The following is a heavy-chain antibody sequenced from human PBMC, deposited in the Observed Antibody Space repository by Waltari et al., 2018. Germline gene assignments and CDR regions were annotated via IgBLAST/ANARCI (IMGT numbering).Heavy chain of an antibody. V-gene: IGHV4-38-2*01. CDR2: IYQSGSS. CDR3: VGAKEYYYDGSGDDAFET. Sequence: QVQLQESGPGLAKSSETLSLTCDVSGYSMRSGYYWGWIRQPPRKGLEWIASIYQSGSSYYNPSLRSRGTISGDTARNQFSLEMTAWTATDTATYYWVGAKEYYYDGSGDDAFETWGQGTLVTVSS. D-gene: IGHD3-22*01. CDR1: GYSMRSGYY. J-gene: IGHJ3*02.